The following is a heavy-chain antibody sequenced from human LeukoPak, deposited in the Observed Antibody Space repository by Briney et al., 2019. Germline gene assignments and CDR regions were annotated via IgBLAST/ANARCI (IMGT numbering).Heavy chain of an antibody. J-gene: IGHJ4*02. V-gene: IGHV3-53*01. CDR2: IYSSGST. D-gene: IGHD2/OR15-2a*01. CDR3: ATFIAYSTPFDY. CDR1: GFSVSSNY. Sequence: QPGGSLRLSCAASGFSVSSNYMSWVRQAPGKGLTWVSVIYSSGSTYYADSVKGRFTISRDNSKNTLYLQINSLRAEDTALYYCATFIAYSTPFDYWGQGTQVTVAS.